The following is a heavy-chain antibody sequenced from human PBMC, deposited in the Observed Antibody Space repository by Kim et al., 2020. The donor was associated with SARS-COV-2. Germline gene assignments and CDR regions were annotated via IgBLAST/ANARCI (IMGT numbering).Heavy chain of an antibody. CDR1: GFTFSDYY. CDR3: ARDLGVDVSSWYDYYYGMDV. J-gene: IGHJ6*02. Sequence: GGSLRLSCAASGFTFSDYYMSWIRQAPGKGLEWVSYISSSSSYTNYADSVKGRFTISRDNAKNSLYLQMNSLRAEDTAVYYCARDLGVDVSSWYDYYYGMDVWGQGTTVTVSS. CDR2: ISSSSSYT. V-gene: IGHV3-11*06. D-gene: IGHD6-13*01.